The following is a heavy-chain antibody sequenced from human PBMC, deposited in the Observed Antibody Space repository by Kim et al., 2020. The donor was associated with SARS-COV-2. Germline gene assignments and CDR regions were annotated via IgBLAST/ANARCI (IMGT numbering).Heavy chain of an antibody. V-gene: IGHV1-2*02. J-gene: IGHJ4*02. D-gene: IGHD2-15*01. CDR2: INPNSGGT. CDR1: GYTFTNYF. CDR3: ARDRGPLRFCAGGSCYSDGCFDF. Sequence: ASVKVSCKASGYTFTNYFIHWVRQAPGQGLEWMGWINPNSGGTHYAQNFRGRVTVTRDTPITTAYMELSWLTSDDTALYYCARDRGPLRFCAGGSCYSDGCFDFWGQGTLVTVSS.